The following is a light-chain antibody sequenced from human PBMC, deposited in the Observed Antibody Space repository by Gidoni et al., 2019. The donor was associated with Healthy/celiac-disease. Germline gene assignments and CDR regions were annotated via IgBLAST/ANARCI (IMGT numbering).Light chain of an antibody. V-gene: IGKV1-39*01. Sequence: DIQMTQSPSSLSASVGDRVTITCRASQSISSYLNWYHQKPGKAPKLLIYAASSLQSGVPSRFSGSGSGTDFTLTISSLQPEDFATYYCQQSYSPLYTFGQGTKLEIK. CDR3: QQSYSPLYT. CDR2: AAS. CDR1: QSISSY. J-gene: IGKJ2*01.